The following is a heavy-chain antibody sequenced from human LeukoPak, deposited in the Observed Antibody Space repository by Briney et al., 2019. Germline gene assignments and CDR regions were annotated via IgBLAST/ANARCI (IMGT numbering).Heavy chain of an antibody. V-gene: IGHV3-30*02. CDR2: IRYDGSKK. Sequence: GGSLRLSCAASGFIFSSYGMHWVRQAPGKGLEWVAFIRYDGSKKYYADSVKGRFTISRDNSKNTLYLQMNSLRAEDTAVYYCARGGATTEIDPWGQGTLVTVSS. CDR3: ARGGATTEIDP. D-gene: IGHD1-26*01. J-gene: IGHJ5*02. CDR1: GFIFSSYG.